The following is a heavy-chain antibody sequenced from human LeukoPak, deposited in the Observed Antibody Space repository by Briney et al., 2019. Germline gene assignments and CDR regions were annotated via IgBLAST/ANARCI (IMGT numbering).Heavy chain of an antibody. Sequence: PGGSLRLSCAASGFTFSSYSMNWVRQAPGKGPEWVSYISSSSSTIYYADSVKGRFTISRDNAKNSLYLQMNSLRAEDTAVYYCARDLNKDSSSPLDYWGQGTLVTVSS. CDR3: ARDLNKDSSSPLDY. J-gene: IGHJ4*02. D-gene: IGHD5-18*01. CDR2: ISSSSSTI. CDR1: GFTFSSYS. V-gene: IGHV3-48*01.